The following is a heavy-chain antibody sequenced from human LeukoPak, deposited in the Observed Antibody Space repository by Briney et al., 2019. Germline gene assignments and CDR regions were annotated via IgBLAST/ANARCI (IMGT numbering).Heavy chain of an antibody. D-gene: IGHD3-10*01. CDR2: ICHSGST. J-gene: IGHJ5*02. Sequence: SETLSLTCSVSGFSISSTYCWGWVRQPPGQGLEWIGNICHSGSTYYNPSLKSRVSMSLDTSKDQLSLKLISVSAADTAVYYCARVCCYYDSGSSPNWLDPWGRGTLVTVSS. V-gene: IGHV4-38-2*02. CDR3: ARVCCYYDSGSSPNWLDP. CDR1: GFSISSTYC.